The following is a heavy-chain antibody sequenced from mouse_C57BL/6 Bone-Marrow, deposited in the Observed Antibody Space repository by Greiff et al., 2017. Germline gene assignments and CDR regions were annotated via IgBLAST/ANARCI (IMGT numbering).Heavy chain of an antibody. Sequence: DVHLVESGGGLVQPGESLKLSCESNEYVFPSHDMSWVRKTPEKRLELVAAINSDGGSTYYPDTMRRRFIISRDNTKKTLYLQMSSLTSEDTALYYCGRRLFGFAYWGQGTLVTVSA. CDR1: EYVFPSHD. CDR2: INSDGGST. V-gene: IGHV5-2*01. CDR3: GRRLFGFAY. J-gene: IGHJ3*01.